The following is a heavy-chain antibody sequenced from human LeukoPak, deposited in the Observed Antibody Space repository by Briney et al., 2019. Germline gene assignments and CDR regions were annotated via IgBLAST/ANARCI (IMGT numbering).Heavy chain of an antibody. D-gene: IGHD5-24*01. CDR1: GYSFTNYW. V-gene: IGHV5-51*01. CDR3: ARPLEMATLSGLHI. Sequence: GESLKISCKGSGYSFTNYWIALVRQMPGKGLEWMGIIYPGDSDTRYSPSFQGQVTISADKSISTAYLQWSSLKASDTAMYYCARPLEMATLSGLHIWGQGTMVTVSS. J-gene: IGHJ3*02. CDR2: IYPGDSDT.